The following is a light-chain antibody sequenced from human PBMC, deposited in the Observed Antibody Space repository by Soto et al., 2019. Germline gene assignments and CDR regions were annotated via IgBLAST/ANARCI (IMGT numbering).Light chain of an antibody. CDR2: LNSDGSH. V-gene: IGLV4-69*01. CDR3: QTWGTGIQV. J-gene: IGLJ1*01. Sequence: QLVLTQSPSASASLGASAKLTCTLSSGHSSYAIACHQQQPEKGPRYLMKLNSDGSHSKGDGIPDRFSGSSSGAERYLTISSLQSEDEADYDCQTWGTGIQVFGTGTKLTVL. CDR1: SGHSSYA.